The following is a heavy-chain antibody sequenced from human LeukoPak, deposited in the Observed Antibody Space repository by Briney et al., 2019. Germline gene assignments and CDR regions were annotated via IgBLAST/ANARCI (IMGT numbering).Heavy chain of an antibody. J-gene: IGHJ4*02. D-gene: IGHD6-19*01. Sequence: SETLSLTCTVSGGSINSGSHYWGWIRQPPGKGLEWIGSIYQNGITYYNPSLKSRVTISVDTSKNQFSLKLSSVTAADTAVYYCTGPLHSGWYYFDYWGQGTLVTVSS. CDR3: TGPLHSGWYYFDY. CDR1: GGSINSGSHY. V-gene: IGHV4-39*01. CDR2: IYQNGIT.